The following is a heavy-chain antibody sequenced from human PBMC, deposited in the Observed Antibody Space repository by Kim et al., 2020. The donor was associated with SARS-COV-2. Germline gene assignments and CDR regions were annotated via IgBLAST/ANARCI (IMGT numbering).Heavy chain of an antibody. CDR2: TYYRSKWYN. V-gene: IGHV6-1*01. Sequence: SQTLSLTCAISGDSVSSNSAAWNWIRQSPSRGLEWLGRTYYRSKWYNDYAVSVKSRITINPDTSKNRFSLQLNSVTPEDTAVYYCARGYCSSTSCFYYYGRDVWGEGTAVTVSS. CDR3: ARGYCSSTSCFYYYGRDV. D-gene: IGHD2-2*01. CDR1: GDSVSSNSAA. J-gene: IGHJ6*04.